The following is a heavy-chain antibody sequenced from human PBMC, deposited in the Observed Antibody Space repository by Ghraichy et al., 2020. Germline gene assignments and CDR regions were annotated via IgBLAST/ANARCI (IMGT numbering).Heavy chain of an antibody. V-gene: IGHV3-30-3*01. Sequence: GGSLRLSCAASGFTFSSYVMHWVRQAPGKGLEWVAVIPSDGSNEYYADSVKGRFTISRDNSKSTLYLQMNSLRAEDTAVYYCARWPSNFTLNYYYYYYMDVWGKGTTVTVSS. D-gene: IGHD4-11*01. CDR3: ARWPSNFTLNYYYYYYMDV. CDR2: IPSDGSNE. J-gene: IGHJ6*03. CDR1: GFTFSSYV.